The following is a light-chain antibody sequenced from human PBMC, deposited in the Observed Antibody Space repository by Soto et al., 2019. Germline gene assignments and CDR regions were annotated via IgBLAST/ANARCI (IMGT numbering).Light chain of an antibody. V-gene: IGKV3-20*01. CDR3: QQYGSSHRIT. CDR2: GAS. J-gene: IGKJ5*01. CDR1: QSVSSSY. Sequence: EIVLKQSPGTLSLSPGERATLSCRASQSVSSSYLAWYQQKPGQAPRLLIYGASSRATGIPDRFSGSGSGTDFTLTISRLEPEDFAVYYCQQYGSSHRITFGQGTRLEIK.